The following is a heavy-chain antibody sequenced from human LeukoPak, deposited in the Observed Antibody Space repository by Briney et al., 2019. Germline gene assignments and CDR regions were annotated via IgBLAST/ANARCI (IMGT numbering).Heavy chain of an antibody. J-gene: IGHJ4*02. V-gene: IGHV4-59*01. CDR2: IYYSGNT. CDR3: ARDLGYKSSWSPFGD. CDR1: GGSISSYY. D-gene: IGHD6-13*01. Sequence: PSGTLSLTCTVSGGSISSYYWSWIRQPPGKGLEWIGYIYYSGNTDYNPSLKSRVTISVDTSKNQFSLRLSSLTAADTAVYYCARDLGYKSSWSPFGDWGQGTLVTVSS.